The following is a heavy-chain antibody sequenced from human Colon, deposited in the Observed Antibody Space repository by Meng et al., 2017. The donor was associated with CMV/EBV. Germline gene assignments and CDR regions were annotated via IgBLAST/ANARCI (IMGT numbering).Heavy chain of an antibody. CDR3: AKGLQYSDFWGVDY. Sequence: GGSLRLSCTVSGFPFSSYALSWVRQPPGKGLQWVSAVTGSGSYTYYADSVKGRFTISRDNSNNTLFLQTHSLRAEDTAVYYCAKGLQYSDFWGVDYWGQGTLVTVSS. V-gene: IGHV3-23*01. D-gene: IGHD3-3*01. CDR2: VTGSGSYT. CDR1: GFPFSSYA. J-gene: IGHJ4*02.